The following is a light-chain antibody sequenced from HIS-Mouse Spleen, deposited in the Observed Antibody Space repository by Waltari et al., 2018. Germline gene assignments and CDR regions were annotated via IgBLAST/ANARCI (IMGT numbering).Light chain of an antibody. V-gene: IGKV1-33*01. J-gene: IGKJ3*01. Sequence: DIQMTQSPSSLSSSVGDRVTITCQPSQDISNYLNCYQQKTGKAPKLLIYDASNLETGVPSRFSGSGSGTDFTFTISSLQPEDIATYYCQQYDNLPLFTFGPGTKVDIK. CDR3: QQYDNLPLFT. CDR2: DAS. CDR1: QDISNY.